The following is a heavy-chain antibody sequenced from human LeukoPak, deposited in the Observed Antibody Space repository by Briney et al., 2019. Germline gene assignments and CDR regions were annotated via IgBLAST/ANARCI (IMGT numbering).Heavy chain of an antibody. CDR1: GNSIRSYY. CDR3: ARQSEGFDS. J-gene: IGHJ4*02. CDR2: IYYSGTT. Sequence: PSETLSPTCTVSGNSIRSYYWNWIRQPPGKGLEWIGYIYYSGTTSYNPSLRSRVTISVDMSKNQFSLRLTSVTAADTAVYYCARQSEGFDSWGQGTLVTVSS. V-gene: IGHV4-59*08.